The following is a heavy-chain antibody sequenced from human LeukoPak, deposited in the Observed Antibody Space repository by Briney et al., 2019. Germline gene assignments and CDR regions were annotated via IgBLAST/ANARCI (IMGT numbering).Heavy chain of an antibody. D-gene: IGHD1-26*01. CDR2: IIPSGGST. Sequence: ASVKVSCKASGYTFSDYHMHWVRQAPGQGLEWMGRIIPSGGSTTYAQKFQGRVTMTRDTSINTAYMELSSLRSDDTAVYYCARDDAGELFDSWGQGTLVTVSS. CDR3: ARDDAGELFDS. V-gene: IGHV1-2*02. CDR1: GYTFSDYH. J-gene: IGHJ4*02.